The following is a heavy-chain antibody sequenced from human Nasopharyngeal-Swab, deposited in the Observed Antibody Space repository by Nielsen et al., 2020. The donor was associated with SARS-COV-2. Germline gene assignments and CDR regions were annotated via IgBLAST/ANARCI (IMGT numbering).Heavy chain of an antibody. CDR2: IKPDGSEK. J-gene: IGHJ4*02. D-gene: IGHD3-16*01. Sequence: GESLKISCEASGFTFNNYGMHWVRQAPGKGLEWVANIKPDGSEKYYLDSAKGRLTISRDNVKKSLYLQMNSLRAEDTAVYYCTREGGDTALDHWGQGTLVTVSS. CDR1: GFTFNNYG. CDR3: TREGGDTALDH. V-gene: IGHV3-7*01.